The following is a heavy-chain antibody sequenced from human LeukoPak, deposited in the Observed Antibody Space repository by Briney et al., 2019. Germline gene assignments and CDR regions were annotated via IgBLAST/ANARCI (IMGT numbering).Heavy chain of an antibody. Sequence: SETLSLTCTVSGGSNSSYYWSWLRQPPGKGLDWLGYIYYSGGTNYNPSLKSRVTMSVDTSKNQFSLKLSSVTAADTAVYYCARQPTSYYYYMDVWGKGTTVTISS. D-gene: IGHD6-13*01. J-gene: IGHJ6*03. CDR3: ARQPTSYYYYMDV. CDR1: GGSNSSYY. CDR2: IYYSGGT. V-gene: IGHV4-59*12.